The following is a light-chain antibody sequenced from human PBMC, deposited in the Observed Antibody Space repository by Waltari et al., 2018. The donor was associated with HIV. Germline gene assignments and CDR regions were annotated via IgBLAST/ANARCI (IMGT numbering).Light chain of an antibody. CDR2: GSS. CDR1: VFVNLY. Sequence: DVQLTQSPSFLSASVGDSVTIPCRTSVFVNLYLNWYQQRPGEAPKLLIYGSSILQSGVPSRFSGRGSGTNFVLTISGLRPEDSATYYCQQTFAMPLSFGAGTKVEI. V-gene: IGKV1-39*01. J-gene: IGKJ4*01. CDR3: QQTFAMPLS.